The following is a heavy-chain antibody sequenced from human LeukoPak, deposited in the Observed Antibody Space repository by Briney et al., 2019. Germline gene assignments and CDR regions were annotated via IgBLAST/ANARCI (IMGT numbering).Heavy chain of an antibody. Sequence: GGSLRLSCAASGFTFSGSVMHWVRQASGKGLEWVGRIRSKANNYATAYVASVKGRFTISRDDSKNTAFLQMNSLKTEDTAVYYCTSNYCSGGSCYLYWGEGTLVTVSS. D-gene: IGHD2-15*01. V-gene: IGHV3-73*01. CDR1: GFTFSGSV. J-gene: IGHJ4*02. CDR2: IRSKANNYAT. CDR3: TSNYCSGGSCYLY.